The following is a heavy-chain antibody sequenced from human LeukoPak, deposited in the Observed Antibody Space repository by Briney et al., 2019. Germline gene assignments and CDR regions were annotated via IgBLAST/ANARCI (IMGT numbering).Heavy chain of an antibody. D-gene: IGHD3-10*01. CDR2: ISYDGNTE. J-gene: IGHJ4*02. V-gene: IGHV3-30*18. CDR1: GFTFSSYG. Sequence: GRALRLSCAASGFTFSSYGMHWVRQAPGKGLDWVAVISYDGNTEYYADSVKGRVTISRDNSKNTLYLQMNSLRAEDTAVYYCAKARTVYSGSGSYDCWGQGTLVTVSS. CDR3: AKARTVYSGSGSYDC.